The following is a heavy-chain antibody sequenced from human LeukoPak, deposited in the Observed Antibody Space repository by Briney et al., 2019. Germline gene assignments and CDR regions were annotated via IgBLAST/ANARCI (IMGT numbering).Heavy chain of an antibody. V-gene: IGHV4-31*03. Sequence: SETLSLTCTVSGGSISSGGYHWSWIRQHPGKGLEWIGYIYYSGSTYYNPSLKSRVTISVDTSKNQFSLKLSSVTAADTAVYYCARSARMVRTKMYYFDYWGQGTLVTVSS. CDR3: ARSARMVRTKMYYFDY. CDR2: IYYSGST. D-gene: IGHD3-10*01. J-gene: IGHJ4*02. CDR1: GGSISSGGYH.